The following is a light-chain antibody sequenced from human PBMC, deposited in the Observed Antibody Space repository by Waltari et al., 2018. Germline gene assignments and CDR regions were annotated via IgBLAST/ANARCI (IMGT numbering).Light chain of an antibody. Sequence: DIVMTQSPDSLAVSLGERATINCKSSQSFLYSSNNKNCLAWYQQKPGQPPKLIIYWASTRGSGVPYRFSGSGSGTDFTLTISSLQAEDVAVYYCHQYYSSPWTFGQGTKVEI. CDR3: HQYYSSPWT. J-gene: IGKJ1*01. CDR1: QSFLYSSNNKNC. V-gene: IGKV4-1*01. CDR2: WAS.